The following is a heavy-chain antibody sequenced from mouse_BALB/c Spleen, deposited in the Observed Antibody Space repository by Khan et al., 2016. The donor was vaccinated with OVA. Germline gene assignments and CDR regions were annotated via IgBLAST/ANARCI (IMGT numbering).Heavy chain of an antibody. V-gene: IGHV2-9*02. J-gene: IGHJ3*01. CDR2: IWAGGST. D-gene: IGHD1-1*01. CDR1: GFSLITYG. Sequence: QVQLKESGPGLVAPSQSLSITCTVSGFSLITYGVHWVRQPPGKGLEWLGEIWAGGSTNYNLALMSRLSITKDNSKSQVFFKMNSLQTDDTAMYYCARDRPTPYVWFAYWGQGTLVTVSA. CDR3: ARDRPTPYVWFAY.